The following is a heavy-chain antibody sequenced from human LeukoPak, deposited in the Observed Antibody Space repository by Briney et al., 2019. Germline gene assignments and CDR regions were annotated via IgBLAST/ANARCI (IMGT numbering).Heavy chain of an antibody. V-gene: IGHV4-59*01. Sequence: PSETLSLTCTVSGSSISSYCWSWIRQPPGKGLEWIGYIYYSGSTNYNPSLKSRVTISVDTSKNQFSLKLSSVTAADTAVYYCAREGAAAGTGGWFDPWGQGTLVTVSS. CDR3: AREGAAAGTGGWFDP. J-gene: IGHJ5*02. CDR1: GSSISSYC. D-gene: IGHD6-13*01. CDR2: IYYSGST.